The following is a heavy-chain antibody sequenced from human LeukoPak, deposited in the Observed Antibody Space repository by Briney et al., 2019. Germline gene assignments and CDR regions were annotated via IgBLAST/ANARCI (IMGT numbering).Heavy chain of an antibody. J-gene: IGHJ3*02. Sequence: SETLSLTCTVSGGSVSSYFWSWIRQPPGKGLEWIGYIYYSGSTNYNPSFKSRVTISLDTSNYQSSLRLGSVTAADTALYYCARILPTAGTGAFDIWGQGTMVTVSS. V-gene: IGHV4-59*02. CDR3: ARILPTAGTGAFDI. CDR1: GGSVSSYF. D-gene: IGHD6-13*01. CDR2: IYYSGST.